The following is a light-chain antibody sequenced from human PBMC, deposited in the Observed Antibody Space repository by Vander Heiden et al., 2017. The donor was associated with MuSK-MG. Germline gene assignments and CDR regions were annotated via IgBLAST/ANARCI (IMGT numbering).Light chain of an antibody. V-gene: IGKV1-39*01. CDR3: QQSDSVPIT. J-gene: IGKJ5*01. CDR1: QSISNY. CDR2: AAS. Sequence: DIQMTQSPSSLSASVGDRVTITCRSSQSISNYLNWYQQKPGKAPNLLIYAASSLQSGVPSRFSGSGSGTDFTLTISSVQPEDFAIYYCQQSDSVPITFGQGTRMEI.